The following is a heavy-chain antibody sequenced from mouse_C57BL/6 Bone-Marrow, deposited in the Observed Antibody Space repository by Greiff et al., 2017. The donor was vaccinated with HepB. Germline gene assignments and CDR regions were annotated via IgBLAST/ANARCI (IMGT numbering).Heavy chain of an antibody. CDR2: IDPNSGGT. Sequence: QVQLKQPGAELVKPGASVKLSCKASGYTFTSYWMHWVKQRPGRGLEWIGRIDPNSGGTKYNEKFKSKATLTVDKPSSTAYMQLSSLTSEDSAVYYCARGAYYSNPYAMDYWGQGTSVTVSS. J-gene: IGHJ4*01. V-gene: IGHV1-72*01. CDR3: ARGAYYSNPYAMDY. CDR1: GYTFTSYW. D-gene: IGHD2-5*01.